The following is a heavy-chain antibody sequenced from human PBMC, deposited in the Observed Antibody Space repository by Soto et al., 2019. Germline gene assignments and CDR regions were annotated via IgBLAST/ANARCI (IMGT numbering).Heavy chain of an antibody. D-gene: IGHD1-26*01. CDR2: LIGSGGKT. CDR3: AKDIASGSSFF. Sequence: LRLSCAASAFASSNYFHWVRQAPGKGLEWISGLIGSGGKTYYADSVKGRFTVSRDNSKNTLILQVNSLRVEDTAVYFCAKDIASGSSFFWGQGIQVTVSS. J-gene: IGHJ4*02. V-gene: IGHV3-23*01. CDR1: AFASSNY.